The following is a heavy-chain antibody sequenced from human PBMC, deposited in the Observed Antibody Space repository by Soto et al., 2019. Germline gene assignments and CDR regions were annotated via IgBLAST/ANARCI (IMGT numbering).Heavy chain of an antibody. Sequence: QVQLVESGGGVVQPGRSLRLSCAASGFTFSSYAMHWVRQAPGKGLEWVAVISYDGSNKYYADSVKGRFTISRDNSKNTLYQKINGRRDEARSFYYGAGEGYSGWRYSGAGNNYSGMTVGAKGTTVTVS. D-gene: IGHD6-19*01. J-gene: IGHJ6*04. CDR1: GFTFSSYA. CDR3: AGEGYSGWRYSGAGNNYSGMTV. CDR2: ISYDGSNK. V-gene: IGHV3-30-3*01.